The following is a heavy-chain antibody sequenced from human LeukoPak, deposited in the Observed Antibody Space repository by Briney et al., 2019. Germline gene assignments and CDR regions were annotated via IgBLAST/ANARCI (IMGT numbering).Heavy chain of an antibody. V-gene: IGHV1-2*02. D-gene: IGHD6-19*01. CDR1: GYTFTDYY. CDR3: ARDPSGSFLY. J-gene: IGHJ4*02. Sequence: ASVKVSCKASGYTFTDYYMHWVRQAPGQGLEWMGWIDPNSGVTNYAQKFQGRVTMTRDTSISTAYMELSRLRSDDTAVYYCARDPSGSFLYWGQGTLVTVSS. CDR2: IDPNSGVT.